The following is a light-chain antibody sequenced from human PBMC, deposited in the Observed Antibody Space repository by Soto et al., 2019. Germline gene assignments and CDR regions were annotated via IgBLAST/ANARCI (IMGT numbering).Light chain of an antibody. Sequence: DIQMTQSPPSLSASVGDRVTITCRASQSISSYLNWYQQKPGKAPKLLIYAASSLQSGVSSRFSGSGSGTDFTLTISSLQPEDFATYYCQQSYSTPYTFGQGTRLEIK. CDR3: QQSYSTPYT. CDR2: AAS. J-gene: IGKJ5*01. CDR1: QSISSY. V-gene: IGKV1-39*01.